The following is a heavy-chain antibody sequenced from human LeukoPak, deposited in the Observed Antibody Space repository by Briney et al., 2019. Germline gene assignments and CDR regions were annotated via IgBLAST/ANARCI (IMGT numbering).Heavy chain of an antibody. D-gene: IGHD1-26*01. CDR3: ARGRSYYEGDFDN. V-gene: IGHV1-2*02. CDR2: INLNSGGT. J-gene: IGHJ4*02. CDR1: GFTFSSYG. Sequence: GGSLRLSCAASGFTFSSYGMHWVRQAPGQGLEWMGWINLNSGGTKYAQKFQGRVTMTRDTSTSTAYMELSRLRFDDTAVYYCARGRSYYEGDFDNWGQGTLVTVSS.